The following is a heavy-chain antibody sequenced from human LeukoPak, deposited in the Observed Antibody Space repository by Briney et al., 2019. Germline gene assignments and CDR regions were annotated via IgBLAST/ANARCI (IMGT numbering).Heavy chain of an antibody. CDR1: GFTVSSNY. CDR2: IYSGGST. J-gene: IGHJ4*02. V-gene: IGHV3-66*01. Sequence: GGSLRLSCEASGFTVSSNYMSWVRQAPGKGLEWVSLIYSGGSTYYADSVKGRFTISRDNSKNTLYLQMNSLRAEDTAVYYCARARLGSVCYVDYWGQGTLVTVSS. D-gene: IGHD7-27*01. CDR3: ARARLGSVCYVDY.